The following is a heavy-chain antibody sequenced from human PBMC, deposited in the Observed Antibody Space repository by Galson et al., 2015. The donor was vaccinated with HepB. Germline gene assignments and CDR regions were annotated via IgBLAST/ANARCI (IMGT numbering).Heavy chain of an antibody. J-gene: IGHJ4*02. V-gene: IGHV3-30*18. CDR2: TSYDGSNK. CDR1: GLTFSSYD. Sequence: SLRLSCAAFGLTFSSYDMHWVRQAPGKGLEWVALTSYDGSNKYYADSVKGRFTISRDNSKNTLYLQMNSLRPEDTAMYYCAKGAFYYDPSGYLLFDYWGQGTLVTVSS. CDR3: AKGAFYYDPSGYLLFDY. D-gene: IGHD3-22*01.